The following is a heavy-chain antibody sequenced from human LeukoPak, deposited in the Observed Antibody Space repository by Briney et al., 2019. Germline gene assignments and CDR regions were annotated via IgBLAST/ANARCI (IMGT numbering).Heavy chain of an antibody. D-gene: IGHD2-15*01. Sequence: PGGSLRLSCVASGFTFSSYAMSWVRQAPGKGLEWVSLISTSSRTHYADSMKGRFTISRDNAKNTLYLQMNSLRAEDTAVYYCARRYRYCSGGSCFDYWGQGTLVTVSS. V-gene: IGHV3-23*05. J-gene: IGHJ4*02. CDR1: GFTFSSYA. CDR2: ISTSSRT. CDR3: ARRYRYCSGGSCFDY.